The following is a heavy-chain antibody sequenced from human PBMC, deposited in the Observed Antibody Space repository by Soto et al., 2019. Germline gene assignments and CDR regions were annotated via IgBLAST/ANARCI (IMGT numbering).Heavy chain of an antibody. J-gene: IGHJ1*01. D-gene: IGHD6-19*01. CDR3: AKGVPGIAVAGTGYFQH. V-gene: IGHV3-13*01. Sequence: PGGSLRLSCAASGFTFSSYDMHWVRQATGKGLEWVSAIGTAGDTYYPGSVKGRFTISRDNSKNTLYLQMNSLRAEDTAVYYCAKGVPGIAVAGTGYFQHWGQGTLVTVSS. CDR1: GFTFSSYD. CDR2: IGTAGDT.